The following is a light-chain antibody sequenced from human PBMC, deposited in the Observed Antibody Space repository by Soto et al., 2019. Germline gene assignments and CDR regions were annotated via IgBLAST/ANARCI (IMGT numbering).Light chain of an antibody. CDR3: QQYSSAST. V-gene: IGKV1-5*03. J-gene: IGKJ1*01. CDR1: QSINNW. CDR2: RAS. Sequence: DIQMTQSPSTLSASVGDRVTITCRASQSINNWLAWYHQKPGKAPKLLIYRASSVENGVPSRFSGRGSGTEFIFTITSLQPDDFATYYCQQYSSASTFGQGTKVEI.